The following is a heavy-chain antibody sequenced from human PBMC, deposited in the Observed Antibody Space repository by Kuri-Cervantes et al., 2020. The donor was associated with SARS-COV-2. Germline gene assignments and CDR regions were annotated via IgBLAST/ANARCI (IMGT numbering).Heavy chain of an antibody. CDR2: ISAYNGNT. Sequence: ASVKVSCKASVYTFTSYGISWVRQTPGQGLGWMGWISAYNGNTNYAQKLQGRVTMTTDTSTSTAYMELRSLRSDDTDVYYCARDSLAVAGTLVDWGQGTLVTVSS. V-gene: IGHV1-18*04. D-gene: IGHD6-19*01. CDR3: ARDSLAVAGTLVD. J-gene: IGHJ4*02. CDR1: VYTFTSYG.